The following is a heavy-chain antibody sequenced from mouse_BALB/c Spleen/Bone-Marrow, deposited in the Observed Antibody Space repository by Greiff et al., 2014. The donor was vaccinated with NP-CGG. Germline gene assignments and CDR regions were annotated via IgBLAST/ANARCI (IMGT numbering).Heavy chain of an antibody. CDR2: ISSGGST. D-gene: IGHD2-4*01. Sequence: VQLKDSGGGLVKPGGSLKLSCAASGFTFSSYAMSWVRQTPEKRLEWVASISSGGSTYYPDSVKGRFTISRDNARNILYLQMSSLRSEDTAMYYCARDDYDDQYYFDYWGQGTTLTVSS. CDR3: ARDDYDDQYYFDY. V-gene: IGHV5-6-5*01. CDR1: GFTFSSYA. J-gene: IGHJ2*01.